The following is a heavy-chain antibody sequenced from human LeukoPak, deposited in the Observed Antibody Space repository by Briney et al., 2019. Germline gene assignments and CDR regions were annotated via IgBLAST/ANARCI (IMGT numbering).Heavy chain of an antibody. CDR2: INPSGGT. Sequence: GGSVKVSCKASGCTFTSYYMHWVRQAPGQGLEWMGIINPSGGTNYAQKFQGRVTMTRDTSIATTYMELSTLRSDDTAVYYCAPGTMTYDWWGQGTLVTVSS. J-gene: IGHJ4*02. CDR3: APGTMTYDW. V-gene: IGHV1-2*02. D-gene: IGHD6-13*01. CDR1: GCTFTSYY.